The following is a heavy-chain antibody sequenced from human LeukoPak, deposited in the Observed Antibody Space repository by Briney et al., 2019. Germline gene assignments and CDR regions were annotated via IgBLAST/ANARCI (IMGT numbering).Heavy chain of an antibody. J-gene: IGHJ4*02. CDR1: GGIFTSYT. D-gene: IGHD3-16*01. CDR2: TIPILDTA. CDR3: ARGIRGGYFDY. V-gene: IGHV1-69*08. Sequence: APVKVSCKASGGIFTSYTFSWVRQAPGQGLEWMGTTIPILDTANYAQTFQGRVSITADKSTSTAYMELDSLTSKDTAVYYCARGIRGGYFDYWGQGTLVTVSS.